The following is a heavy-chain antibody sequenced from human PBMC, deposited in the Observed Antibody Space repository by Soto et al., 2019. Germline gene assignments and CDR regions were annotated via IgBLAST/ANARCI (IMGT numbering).Heavy chain of an antibody. CDR3: ARTYYYDSSAPTPFDY. Sequence: SETLSLTCTVSGGSISSGGYYWSWIRQHPGKGLEWIGYIYYSGSTYYNPSLKSRVTISVDTSKNQFSLKLTSVTAADTAVYYCARTYYYDSSAPTPFDYWGQGTLVTGLL. CDR1: GGSISSGGYY. CDR2: IYYSGST. J-gene: IGHJ4*02. D-gene: IGHD3-22*01. V-gene: IGHV4-30-4*08.